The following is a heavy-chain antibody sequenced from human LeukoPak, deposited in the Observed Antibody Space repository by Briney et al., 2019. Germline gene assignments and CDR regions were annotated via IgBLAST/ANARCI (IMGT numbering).Heavy chain of an antibody. D-gene: IGHD6-19*01. CDR1: GFTFDDYG. Sequence: GGSLRLSCAASGFTFDDYGMSWVRQAPGKGLEWVSGINWNGGSTGYADSVKGRFTISRDNAKNSLYLQMNSLRAEDTALYCCARRALAGTGYYYYYMDVWGKGTTVTVSS. CDR3: ARRALAGTGYYYYYMDV. V-gene: IGHV3-20*04. J-gene: IGHJ6*03. CDR2: INWNGGST.